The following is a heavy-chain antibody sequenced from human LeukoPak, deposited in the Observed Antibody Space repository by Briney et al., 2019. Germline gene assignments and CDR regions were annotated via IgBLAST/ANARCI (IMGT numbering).Heavy chain of an antibody. CDR1: GFTFSSYG. Sequence: GGSLRLSCAASGFTFSSYGMHWVRQAPGKGLEWVAVISYDGSNKYYADSVKGRFTISRDNSKNTLYLQMNSLRAEDTAVYYCANLGSEDYSDYWGQGTLVTVSS. V-gene: IGHV3-30*18. CDR2: ISYDGSNK. D-gene: IGHD6-25*01. J-gene: IGHJ4*02. CDR3: ANLGSEDYSDY.